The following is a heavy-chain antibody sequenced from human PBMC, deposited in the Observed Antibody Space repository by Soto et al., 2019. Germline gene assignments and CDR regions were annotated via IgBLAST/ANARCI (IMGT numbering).Heavy chain of an antibody. Sequence: PGGSLRLSCAASGFSFSTSAMGWVRQAPGKGLEWVPLISAGGDRTYYANSVKGRFTISRDNSKSTLYLQMNTLRAEDTAVYYCATQDFRGATGTTWGQGTLVTVSS. CDR3: ATQDFRGATGTT. V-gene: IGHV3-23*01. CDR2: ISAGGDRT. J-gene: IGHJ4*02. CDR1: GFSFSTSA. D-gene: IGHD1-1*01.